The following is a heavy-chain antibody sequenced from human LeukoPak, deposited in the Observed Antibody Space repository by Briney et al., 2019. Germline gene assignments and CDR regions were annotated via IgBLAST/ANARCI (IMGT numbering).Heavy chain of an antibody. CDR2: IIPIFGTA. Sequence: SVKVSCKASGGTFSSYAISWVRQAPGQGLEWMGGIIPIFGTANYAQKFQGRVTITADESTSTAYMELSSLRSEDTAVYYCARGLDSCSSTSCYESNYMDVWGKGTTVTVSS. CDR3: ARGLDSCSSTSCYESNYMDV. CDR1: GGTFSSYA. V-gene: IGHV1-69*13. J-gene: IGHJ6*03. D-gene: IGHD2-2*01.